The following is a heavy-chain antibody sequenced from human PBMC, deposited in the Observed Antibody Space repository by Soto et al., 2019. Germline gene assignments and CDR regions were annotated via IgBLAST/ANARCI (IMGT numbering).Heavy chain of an antibody. D-gene: IGHD2-2*01. J-gene: IGHJ6*02. V-gene: IGHV6-1*01. CDR3: ARGGAYEDIVVVPAVPTLTDYYYYYGMDV. CDR1: GDSVSSNSAA. CDR2: TYYRSKWYN. Sequence: PSQTLSLTCAISGDSVSSNSAAWNWIRQSPSRGLEWLGRTYYRSKWYNDYAVSVKSRITINPDTSKNQFSLQLNSVTPEDTAVYYCARGGAYEDIVVVPAVPTLTDYYYYYGMDVWGQGTTVTVSS.